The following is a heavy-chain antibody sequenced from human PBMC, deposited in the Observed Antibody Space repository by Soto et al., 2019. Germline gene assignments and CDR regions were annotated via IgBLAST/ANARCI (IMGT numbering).Heavy chain of an antibody. D-gene: IGHD5-12*01. CDR2: LYHGGST. CDR1: GASVTRDGNC. CDR3: ARVVDGYSQFAD. V-gene: IGHV4-30-2*01. Sequence: QVQLRESGSGLGKPSQTLSLTCSVSGASVTRDGNCWTWIRQAPGKGLEFVASLYHGGSTFSNPSLRSGVTISSHRSMNHFSLKLTSVTAADPAVYYWARVVDGYSQFADWAQGTLVCVS. J-gene: IGHJ4*02.